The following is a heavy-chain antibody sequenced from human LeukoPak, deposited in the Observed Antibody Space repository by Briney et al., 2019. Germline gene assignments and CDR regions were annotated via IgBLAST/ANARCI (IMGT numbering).Heavy chain of an antibody. CDR2: IDWDDDR. D-gene: IGHD5-18*01. V-gene: IGHV2-70*11. CDR1: GFSLRTPGMG. J-gene: IGHJ4*02. Sequence: SGPTLLYPTPTLTLTCTFSGFSLRTPGMGVSWIRQPRGKAMESLSRIDWDDDRYYSTSLKTRLTISNDTSKNQVVLTMTNMDPVDTATYYCARITNVPRGYSYPEYFDYWGQGTLVTVSS. CDR3: ARITNVPRGYSYPEYFDY.